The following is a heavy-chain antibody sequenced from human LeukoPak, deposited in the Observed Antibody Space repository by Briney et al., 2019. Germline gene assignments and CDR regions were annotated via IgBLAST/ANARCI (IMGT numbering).Heavy chain of an antibody. CDR3: ARERVGYDTSGRGPRFDF. J-gene: IGHJ4*02. V-gene: IGHV4-4*07. CDR1: GTSISNYY. CDR2: IYSSGST. D-gene: IGHD3-22*01. Sequence: SETLSLTCIVSGTSISNYYRSWIRQPAGKGLEWIGRIYSSGSTNYNLSLTSRVTISVDKPKNQVSLRLESVTAADTAVYYCARERVGYDTSGRGPRFDFWGEGTLVTVSS.